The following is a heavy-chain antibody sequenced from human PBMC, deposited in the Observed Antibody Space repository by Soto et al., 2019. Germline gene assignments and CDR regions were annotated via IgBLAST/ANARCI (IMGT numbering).Heavy chain of an antibody. V-gene: IGHV4-34*01. CDR3: ARELPRIAVAGTVDP. D-gene: IGHD6-19*01. Sequence: SETLSLTCAAYGGSFSGYYWSWIRQPPGKGLEWIGEINHSGSTNYNPSLKSRVTISVDTSKNQFSLKLSSVTAADTAVYYCARELPRIAVAGTVDPWGQGTLVTVSS. CDR2: INHSGST. CDR1: GGSFSGYY. J-gene: IGHJ5*02.